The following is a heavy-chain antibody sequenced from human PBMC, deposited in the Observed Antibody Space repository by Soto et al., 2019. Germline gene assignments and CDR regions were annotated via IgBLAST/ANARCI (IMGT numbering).Heavy chain of an antibody. J-gene: IGHJ4*02. Sequence: EVKFLESGGGLVQPGGSLRLSCKTSGFIFSEYTMSWVRQAPGKGMEWVSAIYSGGTALYADSVRGRFTSSRDNSATTVDLQMNSLRVEDSAIYYCAKDRQPDKSWAYDYWGLRTRVTVPS. V-gene: IGHV3-23*01. D-gene: IGHD2-2*01. CDR3: AKDRQPDKSWAYDY. CDR2: IYSGGTA. CDR1: GFIFSEYT.